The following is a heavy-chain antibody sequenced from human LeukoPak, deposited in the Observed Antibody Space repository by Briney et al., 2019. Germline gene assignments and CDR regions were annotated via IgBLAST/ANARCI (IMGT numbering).Heavy chain of an antibody. CDR2: IYYSGST. J-gene: IGHJ4*02. CDR3: ASGESNSGDY. V-gene: IGHV4-31*03. D-gene: IGHD4-11*01. Sequence: SETLSLTCTVSGGSISSGGYYWSWIRQHPGKGLEWIGYIYYSGSTYYNPSLKSRVTISVDTSKNQFSLKLSSVTAADTAVYYCASGESNSGDYWGQGTLVTVSS. CDR1: GGSISSGGYY.